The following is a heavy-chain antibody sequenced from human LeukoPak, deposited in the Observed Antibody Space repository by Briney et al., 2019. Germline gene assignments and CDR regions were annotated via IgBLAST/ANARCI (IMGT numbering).Heavy chain of an antibody. D-gene: IGHD6-6*01. Sequence: PGGSLRLSCAASGFTLSSYWMTWVRQAPGKGLEWVANIKEDGSEKYYVDSVKGRFTISRDNAKNSLYLQMNSLRAEDSAVYYCARSSMAYFDYWGQGTLVTVSS. V-gene: IGHV3-7*04. J-gene: IGHJ4*02. CDR2: IKEDGSEK. CDR1: GFTLSSYW. CDR3: ARSSMAYFDY.